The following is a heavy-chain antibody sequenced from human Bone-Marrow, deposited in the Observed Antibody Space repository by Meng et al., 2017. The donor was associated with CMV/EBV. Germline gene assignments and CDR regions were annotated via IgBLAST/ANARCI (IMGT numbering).Heavy chain of an antibody. V-gene: IGHV4-34*01. CDR2: INHSGST. J-gene: IGHJ4*02. D-gene: IGHD3-22*01. Sequence: VQPQQVGLGLCKPSDSLALTVAVYGGSFSGYYWSWIRQPPGKGLEWIGEINHSGSTNYNPSLKSRVTISVDTSKTQFSLKLSSVTAADTAVYYCARGVDYYDSSGYYYWGQGTLVTVSS. CDR3: ARGVDYYDSSGYYY. CDR1: GGSFSGYY.